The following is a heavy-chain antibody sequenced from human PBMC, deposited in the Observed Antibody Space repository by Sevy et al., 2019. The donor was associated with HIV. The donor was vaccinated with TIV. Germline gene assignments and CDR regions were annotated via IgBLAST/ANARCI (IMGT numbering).Heavy chain of an antibody. CDR1: GFTSGSFY. CDR3: AIGSAGTAQH. J-gene: IGHJ4*02. V-gene: IGHV3-74*01. D-gene: IGHD6-19*01. Sequence: GGSLRLSCAASGFTSGSFYMHWVRQTPKKGLVWVSNFNSDGRLSNYADSVKGRFIVSRDNAKNTQHLQMTSLGAEDTDVYYCAIGSAGTAQHWGQGILVTVSS. CDR2: FNSDGRLS.